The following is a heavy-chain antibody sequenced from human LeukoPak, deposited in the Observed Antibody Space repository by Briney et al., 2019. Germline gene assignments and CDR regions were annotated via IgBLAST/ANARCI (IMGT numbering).Heavy chain of an antibody. J-gene: IGHJ4*02. V-gene: IGHV3-72*01. CDR3: ARATTAFDY. Sequence: GGSLRLSCAASGFTFSDHYMDWVRQAPGKGLEWVGRTRNKANSYTTEYAASVKGKFTISRDDSKNSLYLQMNSLKTEDTAVYYCARATTAFDYWGQGTLVTGSS. CDR2: TRNKANSYTT. D-gene: IGHD4-17*01. CDR1: GFTFSDHY.